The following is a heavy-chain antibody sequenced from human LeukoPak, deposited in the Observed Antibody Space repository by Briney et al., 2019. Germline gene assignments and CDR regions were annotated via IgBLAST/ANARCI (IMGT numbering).Heavy chain of an antibody. V-gene: IGHV3-30*04. CDR2: ISYDGSNK. CDR1: GFTFSSYA. D-gene: IGHD5-24*01. CDR3: ARGWGYNQLGDY. J-gene: IGHJ4*02. Sequence: GGSLRLSCAASGFTFSSYAMHWVRQAPGKGLEWVAVISYDGSNKYYADSVKGRFTISRDNSKNTLYLQMNSLRAEDTAVYYCARGWGYNQLGDYWGQGTLVTVSS.